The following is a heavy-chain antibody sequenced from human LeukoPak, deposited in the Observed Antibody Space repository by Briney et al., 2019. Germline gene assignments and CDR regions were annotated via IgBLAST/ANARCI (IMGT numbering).Heavy chain of an antibody. J-gene: IGHJ5*02. Sequence: ASVKVSCKASGYTFTGYYMHWVRQAPGQGLEWMGWINPNSGGTNYAQKFQGRVTITADKSTSTAYMELSSLRSEDTAVYYCARVLWGCSSTSCYHRWFDPWGQGTLVTVSS. D-gene: IGHD2-2*01. V-gene: IGHV1-2*02. CDR2: INPNSGGT. CDR3: ARVLWGCSSTSCYHRWFDP. CDR1: GYTFTGYY.